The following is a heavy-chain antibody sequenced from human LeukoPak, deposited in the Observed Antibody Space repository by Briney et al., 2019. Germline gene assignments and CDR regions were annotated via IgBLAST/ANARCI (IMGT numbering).Heavy chain of an antibody. J-gene: IGHJ6*04. CDR3: ASIAAGYCSSTSCPQDV. V-gene: IGHV4-30-2*01. CDR1: GDSISSATYY. D-gene: IGHD2-2*01. Sequence: PSQTLSLTCTVSGDSISSATYYWTWIRQPPGKGLEWVGYIHHSGSTYYKPSLKSRVTISLDRSKNQFSLKLSSVTAADTAVYYCASIAAGYCSSTSCPQDVWGKGTTVTVSS. CDR2: IHHSGST.